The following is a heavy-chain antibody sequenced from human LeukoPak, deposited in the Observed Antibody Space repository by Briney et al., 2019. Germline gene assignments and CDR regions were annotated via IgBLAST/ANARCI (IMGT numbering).Heavy chain of an antibody. CDR2: ISGGSA. CDR3: AKDRSSRYDFWSGSFSHYYYYYMDV. D-gene: IGHD3-3*01. J-gene: IGHJ6*03. CDR1: GFTFSSYA. Sequence: GGSLRLSCAASGFTFSSYAMSWVRQAPGKGLEWVSTISGGSADYADSVKGRFSISIDNSKNTLYLQMNSLRAEDTAVYYCAKDRSSRYDFWSGSFSHYYYYYMDVWGKGTTVTVSS. V-gene: IGHV3-23*01.